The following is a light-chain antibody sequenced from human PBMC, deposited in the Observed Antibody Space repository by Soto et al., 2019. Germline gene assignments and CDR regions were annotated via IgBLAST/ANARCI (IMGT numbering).Light chain of an antibody. CDR1: QSVTKY. V-gene: IGKV3-11*01. Sequence: EVVLTQSPATLSLSPGERATLSCRASQSVTKYLAWYQQKPGQALRLLIYDVSKRATGIPARFSGSGSETDFTLTISSLEPGDFAVYYCHQRSTWPLTFGGGTKLEL. CDR2: DVS. CDR3: HQRSTWPLT. J-gene: IGKJ4*01.